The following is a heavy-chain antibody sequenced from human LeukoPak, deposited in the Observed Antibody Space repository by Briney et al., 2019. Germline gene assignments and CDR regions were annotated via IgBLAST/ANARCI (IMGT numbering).Heavy chain of an antibody. CDR3: ARLDTYCSSTSCYKHFDY. D-gene: IGHD2-2*02. V-gene: IGHV4-4*09. CDR2: VYTSGST. Sequence: PSETLSLTCTVSGGSISSYYWSRIRQPPGKGLEWIGYVYTSGSTNYNPSLKSRVTISVDTSKNQFSLKLSSVTAADTAVYYCARLDTYCSSTSCYKHFDYWGQGTLVTVSS. CDR1: GGSISSYY. J-gene: IGHJ4*02.